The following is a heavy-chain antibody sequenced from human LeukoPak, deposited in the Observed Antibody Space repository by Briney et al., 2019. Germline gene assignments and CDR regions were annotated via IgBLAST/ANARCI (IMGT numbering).Heavy chain of an antibody. CDR2: ISGSGGST. CDR1: GFTFSSYA. CDR3: ARGSYGGNTLDY. J-gene: IGHJ4*02. V-gene: IGHV3-23*01. Sequence: GGSLRLACAASGFTFSSYAMSWVRQAPGKGLEWVSGISGSGGSTYYADSVKGRFTISRDNSKNTLYLHMNSLRAEDTAVYYCARGSYGGNTLDYWGQGTLVTVSS. D-gene: IGHD4-23*01.